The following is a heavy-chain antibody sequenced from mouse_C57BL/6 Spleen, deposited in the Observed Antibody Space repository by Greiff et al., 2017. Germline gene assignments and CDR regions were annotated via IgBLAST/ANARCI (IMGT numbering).Heavy chain of an antibody. Sequence: QVQLQQPGAELVRPGSSVKLSCKASGYTFTSYWMDWVKQRPGQGLEWIGNIYPSDSETHYNQKFKDKATLTVDKSSSTSYMQLSSLTSEDSAVYYCARSGNWDVFAYWGQGTLVTVAA. CDR2: IYPSDSET. CDR1: GYTFTSYW. J-gene: IGHJ3*01. D-gene: IGHD4-1*01. CDR3: ARSGNWDVFAY. V-gene: IGHV1-61*01.